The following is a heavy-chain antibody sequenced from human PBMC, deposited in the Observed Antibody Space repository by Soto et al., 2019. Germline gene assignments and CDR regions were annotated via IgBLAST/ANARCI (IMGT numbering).Heavy chain of an antibody. CDR1: GFTVSSNY. D-gene: IGHD3-10*01. J-gene: IGHJ3*02. CDR2: IYSSGST. CDR3: ARGHGSPDAFDI. Sequence: GGSLRLSCAASGFTVSSNYMSWVRQAPGKGLEWVSVIYSSGSTYYADPVKGRFTISRDNSKNTLYLQMNSLRAEDTAVYYCARGHGSPDAFDIWGQGTMVTVSS. V-gene: IGHV3-66*01.